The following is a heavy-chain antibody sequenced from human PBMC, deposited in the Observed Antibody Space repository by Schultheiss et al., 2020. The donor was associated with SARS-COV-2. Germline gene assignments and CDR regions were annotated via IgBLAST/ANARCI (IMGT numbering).Heavy chain of an antibody. CDR2: IYYSGST. Sequence: GSLRLSCTVSGGSISSYYWSWIRQPPGKGLEWIGYIYYSGSTNYNPSLKSRVTMSADTSKNQISLKLSSVTAADTAVYYCARGDTSGWPIDYWGQGTLVTVSS. CDR3: ARGDTSGWPIDY. CDR1: GGSISSYY. V-gene: IGHV4-59*12. D-gene: IGHD6-19*01. J-gene: IGHJ4*02.